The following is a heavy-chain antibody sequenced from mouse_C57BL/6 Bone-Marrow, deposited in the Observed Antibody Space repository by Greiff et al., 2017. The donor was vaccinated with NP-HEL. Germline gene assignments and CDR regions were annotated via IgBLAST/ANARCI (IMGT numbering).Heavy chain of an antibody. V-gene: IGHV5-17*01. CDR2: ISSGSSTI. J-gene: IGHJ3*01. CDR3: ARNQLAWFAY. D-gene: IGHD4-1*02. Sequence: EVKVEESGAGLVKPGGSLKLSCAASGFTFSDYGMHWVRQAPEKGLEWVAYISSGSSTIYYADTVKGRFTISRDNAKNTLFLQMTSLRSEDTAMDYGARNQLAWFAYWGQGTLVTVSA. CDR1: GFTFSDYG.